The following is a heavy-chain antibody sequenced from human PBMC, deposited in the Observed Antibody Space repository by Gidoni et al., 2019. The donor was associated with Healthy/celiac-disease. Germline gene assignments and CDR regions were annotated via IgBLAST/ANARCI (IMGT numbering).Heavy chain of an antibody. J-gene: IGHJ4*02. CDR3: AREAGTGGNFDY. D-gene: IGHD6-13*01. CDR2: ISWNSGSI. V-gene: IGHV3-9*01. Sequence: EVQLVESGGGLVQPGRSLRLSCAASGFTFDDYAMHWVRQAPGKGLEWVSGISWNSGSIGYADSVKGRFTISRDNAKNSLYLQMNSLRAEDTALYYCAREAGTGGNFDYWGQGTLVTVSS. CDR1: GFTFDDYA.